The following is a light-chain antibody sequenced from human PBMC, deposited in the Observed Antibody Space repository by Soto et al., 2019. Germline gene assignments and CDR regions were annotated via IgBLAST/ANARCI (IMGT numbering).Light chain of an antibody. Sequence: QSVLTQPPSASGTPGQRVTISCSGSYSNIGSRPVNWYQQFPGTAPKLLIYSNNQRPSGVPDRFSGSKSGTSASLAISGRPSEDEADYYCAAWVDGLNVYVFGTGTKVTVL. J-gene: IGLJ1*01. CDR1: YSNIGSRP. V-gene: IGLV1-44*01. CDR2: SNN. CDR3: AAWVDGLNVYV.